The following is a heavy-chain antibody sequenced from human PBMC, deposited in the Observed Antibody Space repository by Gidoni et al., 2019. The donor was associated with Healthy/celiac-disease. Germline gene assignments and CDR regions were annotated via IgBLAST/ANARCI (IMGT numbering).Heavy chain of an antibody. CDR1: GGAISSSSYY. J-gene: IGHJ4*02. CDR2: IYYSGST. V-gene: IGHV4-39*01. Sequence: QLQLQESGPGLVKPSETLSLTCTGAGGAISSSSYYWGWIRQPPGKGLEWIGSIYYSGSTYYNPSLKRRVTISVDTSKNQFSLKLSSVTAADTAVYYFATEESSGYYHYWGQGTLVTVSS. D-gene: IGHD3-22*01. CDR3: ATEESSGYYHY.